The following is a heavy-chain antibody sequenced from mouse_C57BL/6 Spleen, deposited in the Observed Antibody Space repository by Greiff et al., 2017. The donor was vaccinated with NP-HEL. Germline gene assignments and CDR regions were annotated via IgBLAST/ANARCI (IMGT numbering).Heavy chain of an antibody. CDR3: ARDHYGSRHVFAY. Sequence: QVQLQQSGAELVKPGASVKISCKASGYAFSSYWMNWVKQRPGKGLEWIGQIYPGDGDTNYNGKVKGKATLTADKSSSTAYMQLSSLTSEDSAVYFWARDHYGSRHVFAYWGQGTLVTVSS. CDR2: IYPGDGDT. D-gene: IGHD1-1*01. J-gene: IGHJ3*01. V-gene: IGHV1-80*01. CDR1: GYAFSSYW.